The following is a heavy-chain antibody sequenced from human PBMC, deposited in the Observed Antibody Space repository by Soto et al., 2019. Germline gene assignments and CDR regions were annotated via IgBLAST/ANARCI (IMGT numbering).Heavy chain of an antibody. V-gene: IGHV3-9*01. Sequence: PGGSLRLSCAASGFTFDDYAMHWVRQAPGKGLEWVSGISWNSGSIGYADSVKGRFTISRDNAKNSLYLQMNSLRAEDTALYYCARMPDYYYMDVWGKGTTVTVSS. CDR2: ISWNSGSI. CDR1: GFTFDDYA. CDR3: ARMPDYYYMDV. D-gene: IGHD2-15*01. J-gene: IGHJ6*03.